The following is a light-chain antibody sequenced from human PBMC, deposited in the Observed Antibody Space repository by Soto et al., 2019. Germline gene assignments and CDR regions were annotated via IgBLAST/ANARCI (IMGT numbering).Light chain of an antibody. CDR3: IQALQPPLT. J-gene: IGKJ4*01. V-gene: IGKV2D-29*01. CDR1: QSLLYSDGKTY. CDR2: EVS. Sequence: DIVMTQTPLSLSVTPGQPASISCKSSQSLLYSDGKTYLYWYLQKPGQPPQLPIYEVSNRFSGVPDRFSGSGSRTDFTLKISRVEAADGGVYYCIQALQPPLTFGGGTKVEIK.